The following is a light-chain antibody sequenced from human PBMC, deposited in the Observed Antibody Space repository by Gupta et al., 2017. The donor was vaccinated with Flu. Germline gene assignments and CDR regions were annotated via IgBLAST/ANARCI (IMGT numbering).Light chain of an antibody. V-gene: IGKV1-33*01. Sequence: PSSLSASVGDRVTITCKASQDITNYLNWYQHIPGRAPNVLIYDASNLEKGVPSNFSGSGSGTSFTFTITSLKPEDFATYYCQQDYNLPITFGGGSXVEIK. CDR2: DAS. CDR1: QDITNY. J-gene: IGKJ4*01. CDR3: QQDYNLPIT.